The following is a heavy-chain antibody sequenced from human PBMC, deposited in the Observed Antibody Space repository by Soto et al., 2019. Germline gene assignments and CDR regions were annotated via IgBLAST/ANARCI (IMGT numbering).Heavy chain of an antibody. V-gene: IGHV3-23*01. J-gene: IGHJ6*02. CDR1: GFTFSNYA. Sequence: ELQLLESGGGLVQPGGSLRLSCAASGFTFSNYALSWVRQAPGKGLEWVSTISATGDTTYYADSVKGRFTVSRDSSKTTLYLQMNPRRAEDTAIYYCVRAWSGSTCPCMDVWGQGTTVTVSS. CDR2: ISATGDTT. D-gene: IGHD3-3*01. CDR3: VRAWSGSTCPCMDV.